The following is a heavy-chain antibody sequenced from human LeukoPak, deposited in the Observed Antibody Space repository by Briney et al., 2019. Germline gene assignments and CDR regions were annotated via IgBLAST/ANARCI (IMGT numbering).Heavy chain of an antibody. J-gene: IGHJ3*02. D-gene: IGHD2-21*02. Sequence: GRSLRLSCAASGFTFSSYGMHWVRQAPGKGLEWVAVISYDGSNKYYADSVKGRFTISRDNSKNRLYLQMNSLRAEDTAVYYCAKTHIVVVTAQDAFDIWGQGTMVTVSS. CDR2: ISYDGSNK. CDR1: GFTFSSYG. V-gene: IGHV3-30*18. CDR3: AKTHIVVVTAQDAFDI.